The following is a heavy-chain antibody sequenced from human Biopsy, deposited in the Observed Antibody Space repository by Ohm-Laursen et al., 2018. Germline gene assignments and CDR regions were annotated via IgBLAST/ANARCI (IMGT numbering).Heavy chain of an antibody. CDR1: GGTSTNFA. J-gene: IGHJ4*02. V-gene: IGHV1-69*04. CDR2: IIPLIGLT. D-gene: IGHD2-15*01. CDR3: ARDCNGDNCGVDF. Sequence: SVKVSCKASGGTSTNFAINWVRQAPGQGLECMGRIIPLIGLTNNAQKFQGRVTITADKFTNTVYMELSSLRSDDTAVYFCARDCNGDNCGVDFWGQGTLVTVS.